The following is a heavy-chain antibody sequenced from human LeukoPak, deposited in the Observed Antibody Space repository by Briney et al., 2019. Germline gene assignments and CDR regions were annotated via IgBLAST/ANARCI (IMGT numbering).Heavy chain of an antibody. V-gene: IGHV1-46*01. CDR2: INPSGGST. Sequence: ASVKVSCKVSGYTLTELSMHWVRQAPGQGLEWMGIINPSGGSTSYAQKFQGRVTMTRDTSTSTVYMELSSLRSEDTAVYYCARDSFLDYGSIGYWDQGTLVTVSS. J-gene: IGHJ4*02. CDR3: ARDSFLDYGSIGY. CDR1: GYTLTELS. D-gene: IGHD4-17*01.